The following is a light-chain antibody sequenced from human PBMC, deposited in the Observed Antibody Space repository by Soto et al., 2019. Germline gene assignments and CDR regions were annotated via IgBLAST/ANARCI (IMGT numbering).Light chain of an antibody. CDR1: QSISSW. CDR2: KAS. J-gene: IGKJ1*01. Sequence: DIPMTPSPSTLSASVGDTVTITCRASQSISSWLAWYQQKPGKAPNLLIYKASSLESGAPSRFSGSGSGTEFSLTISSLQPDDFATYYCQHYNSYSEAFGQGTKVDI. V-gene: IGKV1-5*03. CDR3: QHYNSYSEA.